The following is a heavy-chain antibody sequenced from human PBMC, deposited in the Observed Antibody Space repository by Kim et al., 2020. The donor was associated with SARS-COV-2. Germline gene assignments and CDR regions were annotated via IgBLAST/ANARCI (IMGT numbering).Heavy chain of an antibody. CDR2: ISTYTGTT. V-gene: IGHV1-18*04. J-gene: IGHJ5*01. CDR3: AKDQRYCSSASCSPLDS. CDR1: GYNFSSVG. D-gene: IGHD2-2*01. Sequence: ASVKVSCQASGYNFSSVGITWVRRAPGQGLEWMGWISTYTGTTNYAQSFRDRIAMTTDTSTRIAYLELRNLRSDDTAVYYCAKDQRYCSSASCSPLDSWG.